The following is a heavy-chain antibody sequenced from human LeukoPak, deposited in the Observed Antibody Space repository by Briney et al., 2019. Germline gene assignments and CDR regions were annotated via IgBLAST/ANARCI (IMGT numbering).Heavy chain of an antibody. D-gene: IGHD1-26*01. CDR3: ARARDLGPDF. CDR1: GASVSSNSAA. J-gene: IGHJ4*02. V-gene: IGHV6-1*01. Sequence: SQTLSLTCVISGASVSSNSAAWDWIRQSPSRGLEWLVRTYYRYKRYSHSAGAMKSRITDNPYTSKNKFFLQLNSVIPEDTGVYFCARARDLGPDFWGQGKLVPVSS. CDR2: TYYRYKRYS.